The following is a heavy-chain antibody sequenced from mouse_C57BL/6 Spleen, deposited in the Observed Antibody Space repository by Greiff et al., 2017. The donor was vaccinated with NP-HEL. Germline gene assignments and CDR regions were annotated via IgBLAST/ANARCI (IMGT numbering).Heavy chain of an antibody. CDR1: GYTFTSYW. Sequence: QVQLKQPGAELVKPGASVKMSCKASGYTFTSYWITWVKQRPGQGLEWIGDIYPGSGSTNYNEKFKSKATLTVDTSSSTAYMQLSSLTSEDSAVYYCARNGYSNSLDYWGQGTTLTVSS. CDR2: IYPGSGST. CDR3: ARNGYSNSLDY. V-gene: IGHV1-55*01. J-gene: IGHJ2*01. D-gene: IGHD2-5*01.